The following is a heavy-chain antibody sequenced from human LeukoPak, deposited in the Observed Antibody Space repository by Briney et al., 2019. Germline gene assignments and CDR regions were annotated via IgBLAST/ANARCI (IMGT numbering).Heavy chain of an antibody. Sequence: GASVRVSCRAPGYSFNEYYVHWVRQAPGQGLEWMGWIVPITGDTRYAPRFQGGVTLSSDTSTSAAYLELSSLRSDDTAVFYCATATRYVSSDARSHYFDLWGRGTLITVSS. CDR3: ATATRYVSSDARSHYFDL. CDR2: IVPITGDT. D-gene: IGHD3-22*01. J-gene: IGHJ2*01. V-gene: IGHV1-2*02. CDR1: GYSFNEYY.